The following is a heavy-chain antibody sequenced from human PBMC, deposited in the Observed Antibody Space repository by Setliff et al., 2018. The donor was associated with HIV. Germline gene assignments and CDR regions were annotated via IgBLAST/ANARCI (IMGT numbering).Heavy chain of an antibody. Sequence: GSVKVSCKTSGYSFPSHPIHWVHQAPGQRPEWMGWIKTGNGDTQYSQKFRDRVTITSDTSADTVYMELSSLRSEDTAVYYCARDRCDSVKCYLYNWFDPWGQGTLVTVSS. D-gene: IGHD3-22*01. J-gene: IGHJ5*02. CDR1: GYSFPSHP. CDR2: IKTGNGDT. V-gene: IGHV1-3*04. CDR3: ARDRCDSVKCYLYNWFDP.